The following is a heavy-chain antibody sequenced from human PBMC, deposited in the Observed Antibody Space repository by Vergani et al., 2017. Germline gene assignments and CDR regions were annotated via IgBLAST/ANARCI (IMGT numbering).Heavy chain of an antibody. CDR2: ISSSSSYI. Sequence: EVQLVESGGGLVKPGGSLRLSCAASGFTFSSYSMNWVRQAPGKGLEWVSSISSSSSYIYYADSVKGRFTISRDNAKNSLYLQMNSLRAEDTAAYYCARDSWGVAAMYYYYGMDVWGQGTTVTVSS. J-gene: IGHJ6*02. V-gene: IGHV3-21*01. D-gene: IGHD2-15*01. CDR3: ARDSWGVAAMYYYYGMDV. CDR1: GFTFSSYS.